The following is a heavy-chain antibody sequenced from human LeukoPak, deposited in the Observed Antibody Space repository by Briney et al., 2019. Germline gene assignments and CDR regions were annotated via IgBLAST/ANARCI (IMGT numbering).Heavy chain of an antibody. J-gene: IGHJ6*03. V-gene: IGHV3-21*01. Sequence: PGGSLRLSCAASGFTFSSYSMNWVRQAPGKGLEWVSSISSSSSYIYYADSVKGRFTISRDNAKNSLYLQMNSLRAEDTAVYYCARDPRGYYYMDVWGKGTTVTVSS. CDR2: ISSSSSYI. CDR3: ARDPRGYYYMDV. CDR1: GFTFSSYS.